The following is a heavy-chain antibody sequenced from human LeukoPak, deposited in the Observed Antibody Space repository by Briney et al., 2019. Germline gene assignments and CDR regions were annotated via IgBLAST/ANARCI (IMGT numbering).Heavy chain of an antibody. D-gene: IGHD2-2*01. CDR1: GYTFTGYY. Sequence: ASVKVSCKASGYTFTGYYMHWVRQAPGQGLEGMGWINPNSGGTNYAQKFQSRVTMTRDTSISTAYMELSRLRSDDTAVYYCARIVPSPGAANYFDYWGQGTLVTVSS. CDR2: INPNSGGT. J-gene: IGHJ4*02. CDR3: ARIVPSPGAANYFDY. V-gene: IGHV1-2*02.